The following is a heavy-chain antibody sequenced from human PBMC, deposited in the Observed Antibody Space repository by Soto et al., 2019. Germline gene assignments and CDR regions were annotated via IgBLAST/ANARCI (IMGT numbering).Heavy chain of an antibody. D-gene: IGHD6-6*01. CDR1: GFTFSSYW. Sequence: EVQLVESGGGLVQPGGSLRLSCAASGFTFSSYWMSWVRQAPGKGLEWVANIKQDGSEKYYVDSVKGRFTISRDNAKNSLYLQMNSLRAEDTAVYYCARERGEQLGISYYYYYGMDVWGQGTTVTVSS. J-gene: IGHJ6*02. CDR2: IKQDGSEK. V-gene: IGHV3-7*01. CDR3: ARERGEQLGISYYYYYGMDV.